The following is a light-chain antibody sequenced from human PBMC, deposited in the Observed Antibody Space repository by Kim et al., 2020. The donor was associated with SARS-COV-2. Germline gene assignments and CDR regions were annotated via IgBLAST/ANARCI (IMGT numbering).Light chain of an antibody. J-gene: IGKJ2*01. CDR3: QQYGSSPMYT. Sequence: SPGEGATRSCRASQSVSSSYLAWYQQKPGQAPRLLIYAASSRATGIPDRFSGSGSGTDFTLTISRLEPEDFAVYYCQQYGSSPMYTFGQGTKLEI. V-gene: IGKV3-20*01. CDR2: AAS. CDR1: QSVSSSY.